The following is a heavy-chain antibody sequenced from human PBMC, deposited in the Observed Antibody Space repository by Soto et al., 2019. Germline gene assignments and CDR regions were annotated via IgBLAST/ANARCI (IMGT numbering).Heavy chain of an antibody. J-gene: IGHJ6*02. CDR2: ISSSSSYI. D-gene: IGHD3-22*01. V-gene: IGHV3-21*01. CDR3: ARVHDSSGYYYPYYYYGMDV. CDR1: GVTFWTYS. Sequence: HGGCMGLACAASGVTFWTYSMNGFRQTTGDGLDSVSSISSSSSYIYYADSVKGRFTISRDNAKNSLYLQMNSLRAEDTAVYYCARVHDSSGYYYPYYYYGMDVWGQGTTVTVSS.